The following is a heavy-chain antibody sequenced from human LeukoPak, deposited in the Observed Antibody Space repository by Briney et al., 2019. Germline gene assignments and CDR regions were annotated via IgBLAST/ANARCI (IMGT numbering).Heavy chain of an antibody. D-gene: IGHD5-18*01. CDR1: GFTFSSYG. Sequence: PGGSLRLSCAASGFTFSSYGMHWVRQAPGKGLEWVAFIRYDGSNKYYADSVKGRFTISRDNSKNTLYLQVNSLRAEDTAVYYCAKDTGAWIQLRHLFDYWGQGTLVTVSS. CDR2: IRYDGSNK. J-gene: IGHJ4*02. CDR3: AKDTGAWIQLRHLFDY. V-gene: IGHV3-30*02.